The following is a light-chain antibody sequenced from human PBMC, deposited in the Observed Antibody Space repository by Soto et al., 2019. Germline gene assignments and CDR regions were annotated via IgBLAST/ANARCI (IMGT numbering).Light chain of an antibody. V-gene: IGKV3-20*01. CDR2: GAS. CDR3: QQFSSYPLT. J-gene: IGKJ4*01. Sequence: EIELTQSPGTLSLSRGARATLXGRSSQSVTSSYLAWYQQKPGQAPRLLIYGASSRATGIPARFSGSGSGTDFTLTISRLEPEDFAVYYCQQFSSYPLTFGGGTKVDIK. CDR1: QSVTSSY.